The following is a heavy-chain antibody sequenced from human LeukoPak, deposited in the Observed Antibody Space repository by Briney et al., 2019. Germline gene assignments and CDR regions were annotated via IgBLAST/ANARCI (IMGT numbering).Heavy chain of an antibody. CDR2: ISSNGGNT. D-gene: IGHD3-22*01. CDR1: GFTFSSYA. Sequence: GGSLRLSCSASGFTFSSYAMHWVRQAPGKGLEYVSAISSNGGNTYYADSVKGRFTISRDNSKNRPYLQMRSRRAEDTAVYYCVKGSEGYSDSKSGYWGQGTLVTVSS. CDR3: VKGSEGYSDSKSGY. J-gene: IGHJ4*02. V-gene: IGHV3-64D*09.